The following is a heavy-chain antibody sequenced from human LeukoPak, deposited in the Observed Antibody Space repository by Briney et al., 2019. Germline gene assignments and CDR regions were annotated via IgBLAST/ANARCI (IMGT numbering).Heavy chain of an antibody. CDR3: ATETALFVGAHDAFDT. CDR1: GDSLGSGMYY. CDR2: IYHSGSI. D-gene: IGHD1-26*01. V-gene: IGHV4-39*02. J-gene: IGHJ3*02. Sequence: SETLSLTCTVSGDSLGSGMYYWGWIRQAPGKGLTWIGSIYHSGSIFYNASFESRVAMSVDPSNNQFSLRLTSVTAADTAVYYCATETALFVGAHDAFDTWGQGTLVTVSS.